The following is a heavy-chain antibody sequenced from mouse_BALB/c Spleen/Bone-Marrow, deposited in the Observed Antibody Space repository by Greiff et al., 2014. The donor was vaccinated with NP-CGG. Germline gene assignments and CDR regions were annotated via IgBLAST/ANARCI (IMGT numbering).Heavy chain of an antibody. J-gene: IGHJ2*01. Sequence: DVHLVESGGGLVQPGGSLRLSCTTSGFTFTDYFMTWVRQPPGKALEWLGFIRNKPNGYTTEYNPSVKGRFTISRDNSQGILYLQMNTLRAEDSAIYYCARDYSCYFDFWGQGTTLTVSS. CDR3: ARDYSCYFDF. CDR1: GFTFTDYF. V-gene: IGHV7-3*02. D-gene: IGHD5-1*01. CDR2: IRNKPNGYTT.